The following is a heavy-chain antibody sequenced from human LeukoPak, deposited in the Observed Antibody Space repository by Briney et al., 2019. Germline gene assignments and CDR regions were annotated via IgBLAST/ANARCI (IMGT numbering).Heavy chain of an antibody. Sequence: SETLSLTCTVSGGSISRYYWSWIRQPAGKGLEWIGRIYGSGGTNYNSSLKSRVTMSADTSKNQFSLKLSSVTAADTAVYYCAREGIMIFGVVIPYYMDVWGKGTTVTVSS. J-gene: IGHJ6*03. CDR3: AREGIMIFGVVIPYYMDV. CDR2: IYGSGGT. D-gene: IGHD3-3*01. V-gene: IGHV4-4*07. CDR1: GGSISRYY.